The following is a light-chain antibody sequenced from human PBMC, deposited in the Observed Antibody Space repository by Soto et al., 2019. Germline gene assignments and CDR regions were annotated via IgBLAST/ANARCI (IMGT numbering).Light chain of an antibody. CDR2: AAS. Sequence: DIQMTQSPSSLSASVGDRVTITCRASQSISTFLNWYQQKPGMAPKFLIYAASYLQSGVPSRFSGSGSGTDFTLTISSLQPEDFGTYYCQQSYTIPRTFGQGTTVEIK. J-gene: IGKJ1*01. V-gene: IGKV1-39*01. CDR1: QSISTF. CDR3: QQSYTIPRT.